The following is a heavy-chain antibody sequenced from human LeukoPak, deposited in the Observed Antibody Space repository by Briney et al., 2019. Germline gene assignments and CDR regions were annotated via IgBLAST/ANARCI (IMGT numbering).Heavy chain of an antibody. CDR1: GFTFSTYG. CDR3: AKAFSITIFALFDY. J-gene: IGHJ4*02. D-gene: IGHD3-3*01. CDR2: IRNDGTIK. Sequence: GGSLRLSCAASGFTFSTYGMHWVRQAPGKGLEWVAFIRNDGTIKYYADSVKGRFTISRDNSKNTLYLQMNSLRAEDTAVYYCAKAFSITIFALFDYWGQGTLVTVSS. V-gene: IGHV3-30*02.